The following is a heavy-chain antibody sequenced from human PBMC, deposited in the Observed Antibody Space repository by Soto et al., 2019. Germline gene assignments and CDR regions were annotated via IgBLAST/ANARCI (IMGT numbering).Heavy chain of an antibody. V-gene: IGHV4-39*01. CDR1: GGSISSSSYY. CDR3: ARQEGHWYFDL. J-gene: IGHJ2*01. Sequence: QLQLQESGPGLVKPSETLSLTCTVSGGSISSSSYYWGWIRQPPGKGLEWIGSIYYSGNTYYNPSRKSRVTISVDTSKNQFSLKLSSVTAADTAVYYCARQEGHWYFDLWGRGTLVTVSS. CDR2: IYYSGNT.